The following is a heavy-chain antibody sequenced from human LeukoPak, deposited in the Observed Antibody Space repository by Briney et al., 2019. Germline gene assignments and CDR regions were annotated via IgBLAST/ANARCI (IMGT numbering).Heavy chain of an antibody. CDR3: ARLTRGALDY. J-gene: IGHJ4*02. D-gene: IGHD3-10*01. CDR2: IYYSGST. V-gene: IGHV4-59*01. CDR1: GGSISSYY. Sequence: TSETLSLTCTVSGGSISSYYWSWIRQPPGKGLEWIGYIYYSGSTNYNPSLKSRVTISVDTSKNQFSLKLSSVTAADTAVYYCARLTRGALDYWGQGTLVIVSS.